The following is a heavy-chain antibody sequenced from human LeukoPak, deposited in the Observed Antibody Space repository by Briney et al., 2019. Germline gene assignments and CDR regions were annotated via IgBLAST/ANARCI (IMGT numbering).Heavy chain of an antibody. Sequence: PSETLSLTCTVSGGSISSYYWSWIRQPPGKELEWIGYIYYSGSTNYNPSLKGRVTISVDTSKNQFSLKLSSVTAADTAVYYCARERAANYYYGMDVWGQGTTVTVSS. CDR2: IYYSGST. CDR1: GGSISSYY. J-gene: IGHJ6*02. D-gene: IGHD6-13*01. V-gene: IGHV4-59*01. CDR3: ARERAANYYYGMDV.